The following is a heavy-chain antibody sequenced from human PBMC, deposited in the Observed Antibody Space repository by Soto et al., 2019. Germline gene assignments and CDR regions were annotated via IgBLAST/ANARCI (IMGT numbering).Heavy chain of an antibody. J-gene: IGHJ5*02. V-gene: IGHV4-31*01. CDR1: GAALNSGNYY. CDR2: IYVTGAV. CDR3: ARLRIATNNYKWFDP. Sequence: SETLSLTCSVSGAALNSGNYYWSWLRQVPGKGLEWIGHIYVTGAVDYNPSLRDPITISQDTSERQFSLNLRLVTAADTAVYYCARLRIATNNYKWFDPWGQGTLVTVSS. D-gene: IGHD2-21*01.